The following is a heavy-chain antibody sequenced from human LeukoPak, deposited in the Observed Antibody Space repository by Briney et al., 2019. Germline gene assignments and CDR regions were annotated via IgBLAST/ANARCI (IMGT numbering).Heavy chain of an antibody. V-gene: IGHV1-24*01. J-gene: IGHJ3*02. CDR2: FDPENGET. Sequence: ASVKVSCKVSGYTLTELSMHWVRQAPGKGLEWMGGFDPENGETIYAQKFQGRVTMTEDTSTDTAYMELRSLRSDDTAVYYCARAGGWAREDYKGDAFDIWGQGTMVTVSS. D-gene: IGHD6-19*01. CDR1: GYTLTELS. CDR3: ARAGGWAREDYKGDAFDI.